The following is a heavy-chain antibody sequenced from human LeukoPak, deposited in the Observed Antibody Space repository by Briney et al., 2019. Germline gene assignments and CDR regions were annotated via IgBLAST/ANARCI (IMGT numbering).Heavy chain of an antibody. CDR3: ARSRYYYDSSGYYPYY. D-gene: IGHD3-22*01. CDR2: INHSGST. CDR1: GGSFSGYY. Sequence: RPSETLSLTCAVYGGSFSGYYWSWIRQPPGKGLEWIGEINHSGSTNYNPSLKSRVTISVDTSKNQFSLKLSSVTAADTAVYYCARSRYYYDSSGYYPYYWGQGTLVTVSS. J-gene: IGHJ4*02. V-gene: IGHV4-34*01.